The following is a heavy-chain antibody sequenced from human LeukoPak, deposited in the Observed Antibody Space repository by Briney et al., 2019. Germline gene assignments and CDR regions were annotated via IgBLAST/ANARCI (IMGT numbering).Heavy chain of an antibody. J-gene: IGHJ3*02. CDR2: ISSSGSYT. D-gene: IGHD3-10*01. V-gene: IGHV3-11*06. CDR3: ASSTNVGDDAFDI. Sequence: GGSLRLSCAASGFTLSDYYMSWIRQAPGKGLEWVSYISSSGSYTNYADSVKGRFTISRDNAKNSLYLQMNSLRAEDTAVYYCASSTNVGDDAFDIWGQGTMVTVSS. CDR1: GFTLSDYY.